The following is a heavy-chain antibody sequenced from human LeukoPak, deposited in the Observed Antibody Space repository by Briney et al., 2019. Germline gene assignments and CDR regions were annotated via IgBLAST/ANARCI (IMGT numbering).Heavy chain of an antibody. Sequence: PGGSLRLSCAASGFSFSDYDMSWVRQAPGKGLEWVSSISLSTDGTTYADSVKGRFTISTDNAKKTIYLQMDSLRVEDTAIYYCAKALTRWAFDIWGQGTMVTVSS. CDR3: AKALTRWAFDI. CDR1: GFSFSDYD. J-gene: IGHJ3*02. D-gene: IGHD3-16*01. CDR2: ISLSTDGT. V-gene: IGHV3-23*01.